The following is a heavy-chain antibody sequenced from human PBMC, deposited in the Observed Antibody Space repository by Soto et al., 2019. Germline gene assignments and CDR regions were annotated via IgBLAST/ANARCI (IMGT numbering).Heavy chain of an antibody. CDR3: ARHKLGTRAFDI. V-gene: IGHV4-34*01. CDR1: GGSFSGYY. CDR2: INHSGST. J-gene: IGHJ3*02. D-gene: IGHD7-27*01. Sequence: PSETLSLTCAVYGGSFSGYYWSWIRQPPGKGLEWIGEINHSGSTNYNPSLKSRVTISVDTSKNQFSLKLSSVTAADTAVYYCARHKLGTRAFDIWGQGTMVTVSS.